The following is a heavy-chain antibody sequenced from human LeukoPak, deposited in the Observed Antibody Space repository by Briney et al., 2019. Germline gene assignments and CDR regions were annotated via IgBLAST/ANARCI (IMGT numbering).Heavy chain of an antibody. CDR2: INYIGNT. D-gene: IGHD4-23*01. J-gene: IGHJ4*02. V-gene: IGHV4-59*01. CDR1: EGSISHYY. CDR3: ARDWELGY. Sequence: SETLSLTCTVSEGSISHYYWNWIRQPPGKGLEWIGNINYIGNTNYNPSLKTRVTISVDTSKNQFSLTLRSVTAADTALHYCARDWELGYWGQGTRVTVSS.